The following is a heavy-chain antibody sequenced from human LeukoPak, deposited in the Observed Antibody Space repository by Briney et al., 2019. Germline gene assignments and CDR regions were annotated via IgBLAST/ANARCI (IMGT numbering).Heavy chain of an antibody. CDR1: GGSISSGSYY. CDR2: IYTSGST. CDR3: ARQPRMATFDY. D-gene: IGHD5-24*01. Sequence: SQTLSLTCTVSGGSISSGSYYWSWIRQPAGKGLEWIGRIYTSGSTNYNPSRKSRVTISVDTSKNQFSLKLSSVTAADTAVYYCARQPRMATFDYWGQGTLVTVSS. J-gene: IGHJ4*02. V-gene: IGHV4-61*02.